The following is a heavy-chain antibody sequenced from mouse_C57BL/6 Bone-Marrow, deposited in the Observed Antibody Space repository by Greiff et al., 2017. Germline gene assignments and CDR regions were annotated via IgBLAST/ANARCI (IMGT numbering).Heavy chain of an antibody. D-gene: IGHD1-1*02. CDR1: GFTFTDYY. Sequence: EVQLVESGGGLVQPGGSLSLSCAASGFTFTDYYMSWVRQPPGKALEWLGFISNKANGYTTEYSASVKGRFTISRDNSQSILYLQMNALIAADSATYYCARYLWDYWGQGTTLTVSS. V-gene: IGHV7-3*01. J-gene: IGHJ2*01. CDR2: ISNKANGYTT. CDR3: ARYLWDY.